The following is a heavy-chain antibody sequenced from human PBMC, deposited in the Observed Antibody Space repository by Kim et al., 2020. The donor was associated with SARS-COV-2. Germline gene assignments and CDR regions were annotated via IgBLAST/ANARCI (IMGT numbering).Heavy chain of an antibody. J-gene: IGHJ3*02. CDR2: IYWDNDK. V-gene: IGHV2-5*02. CDR3: AHRGHWLVPFGFDM. D-gene: IGHD6-19*01. CDR1: GFSLSTYGVA. Sequence: SGPTLVKPTQTLTLTCTFSGFSLSTYGVAVGWIRQPPGKALEWLALIYWDNDKRYSPSLMSRLTITKDTSKNQVVLTLANMDPVDTATYYCAHRGHWLVPFGFDMWGQGTMVTVSS.